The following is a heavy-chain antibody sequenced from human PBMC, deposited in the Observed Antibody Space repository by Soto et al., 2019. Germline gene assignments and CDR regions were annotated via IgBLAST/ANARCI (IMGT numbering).Heavy chain of an antibody. CDR3: AKDNEEGYCSGGNCYSGYYGMDV. Sequence: GGSLRLSCAASGFTFSSYGMHWVRRAPGKGLEWVAGISYDGSNKYYADSVKGRITISRDNSKKTLYPQMNSLRAEDTAVYYCAKDNEEGYCSGGNCYSGYYGMDVWAQGTTVTVSS. D-gene: IGHD2-15*01. CDR1: GFTFSSYG. CDR2: ISYDGSNK. J-gene: IGHJ6*02. V-gene: IGHV3-30*18.